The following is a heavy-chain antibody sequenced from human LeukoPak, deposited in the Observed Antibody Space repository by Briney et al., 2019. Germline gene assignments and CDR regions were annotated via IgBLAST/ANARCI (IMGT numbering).Heavy chain of an antibody. J-gene: IGHJ3*02. D-gene: IGHD3-9*01. CDR3: ERQRGRMTGYAAGGFDI. CDR1: GYTFTSYW. CDR2: IYPGDSES. Sequence: GVSLKISCKGSGYTFTSYWLAWVRQMPGKGLEWMGVIYPGDSESRYSTSFQGQVSISAEKYISAAYLQWSSVKASDNAMYYCERQRGRMTGYAAGGFDIWGQGTMVTVSS. V-gene: IGHV5-51*01.